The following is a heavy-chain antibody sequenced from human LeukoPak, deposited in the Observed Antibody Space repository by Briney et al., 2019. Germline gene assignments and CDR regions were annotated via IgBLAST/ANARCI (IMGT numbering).Heavy chain of an antibody. CDR1: GFPFSSYA. CDR2: ISGSGGST. J-gene: IGHJ4*02. CDR3: AQGDADFDY. V-gene: IGHV3-23*01. D-gene: IGHD2-21*02. Sequence: GGSLRLSFAASGFPFSSYAMSWVRPAPGKGVEWVSAISGSGGSTYYADSVKGRFTISRDNSKNTLYLQMNSLRAEDTAVYYCAQGDADFDYWGQGTLVTVSS.